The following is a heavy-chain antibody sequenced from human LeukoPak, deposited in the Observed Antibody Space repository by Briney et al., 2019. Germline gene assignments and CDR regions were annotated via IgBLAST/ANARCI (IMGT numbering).Heavy chain of an antibody. CDR2: INPKSGGT. Sequence: GASVKVSRKASGYIFTGYYMHWVRQAPGQGLEWMGWINPKSGGTNYAQKFQGRVTMTRDTSISTAYMELSRLRSDDTAVYYCARGSYSQNYYYYYYMDVWGKGTTVTISS. V-gene: IGHV1-2*02. J-gene: IGHJ6*03. CDR1: GYIFTGYY. D-gene: IGHD3-10*01. CDR3: ARGSYSQNYYYYYYMDV.